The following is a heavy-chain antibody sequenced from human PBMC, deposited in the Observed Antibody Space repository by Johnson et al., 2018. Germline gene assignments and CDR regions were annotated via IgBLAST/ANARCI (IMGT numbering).Heavy chain of an antibody. CDR1: GFTFDDYA. CDR2: ISWNSGSI. CDR3: AKAPVGWLGEGAEYFQH. Sequence: VQLVQSGGGLVQPGRSXRLSCAASGFTFDDYAMHWVRQAPGKGLEWVSGISWNSGSIGYAESVKGRFTISRDNAKNSLYLQMNSLRAEDTALYYCAKAPVGWLGEGAEYFQHWGQGTLVTVSS. V-gene: IGHV3-9*01. J-gene: IGHJ1*01. D-gene: IGHD3-3*01.